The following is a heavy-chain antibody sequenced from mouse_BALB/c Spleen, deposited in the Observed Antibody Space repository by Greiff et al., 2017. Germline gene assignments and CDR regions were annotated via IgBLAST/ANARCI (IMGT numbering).Heavy chain of an antibody. CDR1: GYAFSSYW. D-gene: IGHD2-10*02. CDR3: ARIGWGYGNYGAMDY. J-gene: IGHJ4*01. CDR2: IYPGDGDT. V-gene: IGHV1-80*01. Sequence: QVQLKQSGAELVRPGSSVKISCKASGYAFSSYWMNWVKQRPGQGLEWIGQIYPGDGDTNYNGKFKGKATLTADKSSSTAYMQLSSLTSEDSAVYFCARIGWGYGNYGAMDYWGQGTSVTVSS.